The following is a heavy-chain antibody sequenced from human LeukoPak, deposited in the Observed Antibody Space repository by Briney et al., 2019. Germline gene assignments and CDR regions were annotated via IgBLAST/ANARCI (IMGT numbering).Heavy chain of an antibody. CDR1: GFTFSSDW. CDR2: INSDGSST. CDR3: ARGLSGYASSLGY. D-gene: IGHD6-6*01. V-gene: IGHV3-74*01. J-gene: IGHJ4*02. Sequence: GGSLRLSCAASGFTFSSDWMHWVRQAPGKGLVWVSRINSDGSSTNYADSVRGRFSISRDNAKNTLYLQMNSLRAEDTAVYLCARGLSGYASSLGYWGQGTLVTVSA.